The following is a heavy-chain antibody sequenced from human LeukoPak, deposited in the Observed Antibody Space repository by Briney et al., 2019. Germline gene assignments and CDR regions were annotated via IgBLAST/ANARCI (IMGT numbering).Heavy chain of an antibody. CDR1: GYTLTEFS. J-gene: IGHJ4*02. CDR2: VDPEDGET. CDR3: TTSSKKWELRPHFDY. Sequence: ASVKVSCKVSGYTLTEFSMHWVRQAPGKGLEWMGGVDPEDGETNYAHKFHGIVTMTEDSSTDTAYMVLSMLSAETAAVYCCTTSSKKWELRPHFDYWGQGTLVTVAS. V-gene: IGHV1-24*01. D-gene: IGHD1-26*01.